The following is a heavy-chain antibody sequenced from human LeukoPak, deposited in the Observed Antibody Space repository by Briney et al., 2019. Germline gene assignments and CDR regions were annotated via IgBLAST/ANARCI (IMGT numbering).Heavy chain of an antibody. CDR1: GYTFTSYY. CDR3: ARGGGAIRYFDY. CDR2: INPSGGST. Sequence: ASVKVSCKASGYTFTSYYMHRVRQAPGQGLEWMGIINPSGGSTSYAQKFQGRVTMTRDMSTSTVYMELSSLRSEDTAVYYCARGGGAIRYFDYWGQGTLVTVSS. V-gene: IGHV1-46*01. D-gene: IGHD1-26*01. J-gene: IGHJ4*02.